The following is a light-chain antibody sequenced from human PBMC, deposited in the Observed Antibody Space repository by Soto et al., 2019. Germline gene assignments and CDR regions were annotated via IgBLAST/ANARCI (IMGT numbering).Light chain of an antibody. CDR2: EGT. Sequence: QSVLTQPASVSASPGQSITIPCTGTSSDVGSYNLVSWFQQHPGKAPKLLIYEGTKRPSGLSDRFSGSKSGTTASLTISGLQAEEEAHYYCYSYAGENLYVFGPGTKVTVL. CDR1: SSDVGSYNL. J-gene: IGLJ1*01. CDR3: YSYAGENLYV. V-gene: IGLV2-23*01.